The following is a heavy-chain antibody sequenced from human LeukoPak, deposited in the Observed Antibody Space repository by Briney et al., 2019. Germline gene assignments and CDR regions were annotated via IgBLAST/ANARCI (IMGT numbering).Heavy chain of an antibody. D-gene: IGHD3-16*02. CDR1: GGSFSDNY. V-gene: IGHV4-34*01. Sequence: PSETLSLTCAIYGGSFSDNYWSWIRQPPGKGLEWIGEINQSGTTNYNPSLKSPVTISVDTSTNQFSLKLSSVTAADTAVYYCARTSKSPYDYVWGSDQLPYLFDYLGQGTLVTVSS. CDR3: ARTSKSPYDYVWGSDQLPYLFDY. CDR2: INQSGTT. J-gene: IGHJ4*02.